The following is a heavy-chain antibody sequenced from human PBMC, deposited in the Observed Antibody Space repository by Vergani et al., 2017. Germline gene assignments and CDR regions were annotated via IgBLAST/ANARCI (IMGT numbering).Heavy chain of an antibody. Sequence: QVKLQESGPGLLKPSQTLSLTCTVSGESIRSGSHYWSWIRQPAGKGPEWIGHIHTGGSTDVNPSFKSRVSIAVDTSKIQFPLKLISVTVADTAVYYCARSRPYCTSGSCPAIWGQGTLVTVSS. CDR3: ARSRPYCTSGSCPAI. D-gene: IGHD2-15*01. CDR2: IHTGGST. J-gene: IGHJ4*02. CDR1: GESIRSGSHY. V-gene: IGHV4-61*02.